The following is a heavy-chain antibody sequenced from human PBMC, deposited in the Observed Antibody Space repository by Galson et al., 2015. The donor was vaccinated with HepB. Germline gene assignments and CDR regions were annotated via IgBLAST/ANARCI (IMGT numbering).Heavy chain of an antibody. V-gene: IGHV4-4*02. CDR3: ARVQWVVASLQYYFDY. CDR2: IYHSGNT. D-gene: IGHD6-19*01. J-gene: IGHJ4*02. CDR1: GGSISSSNW. Sequence: ETLSLTCAVSGGSISSSNWWSWVRQPPGQGLEWIGEIYHSGNTNYNPSLKSRVTISVDKSKNQFSLNLSSVTAADTAVYYCARVQWVVASLQYYFDYWGQGTLVTVSS.